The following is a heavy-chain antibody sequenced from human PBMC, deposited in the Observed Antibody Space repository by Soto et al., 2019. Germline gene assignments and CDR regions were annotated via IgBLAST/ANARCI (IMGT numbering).Heavy chain of an antibody. D-gene: IGHD1-1*01. J-gene: IGHJ4*02. V-gene: IGHV1-2*02. CDR1: GSNFNDSF. Sequence: QVHLVQSGDEVGKPGAQVKAFCKAPGSNFNDSFWHWVRQAPGQGLEWMGWIKPRSGETKYEQKFPGRVTLTSDMSISTAYMEVTLVTSDDTAVYFCAAETGADTFDYWGQGTLVIVST. CDR2: IKPRSGET. CDR3: AAETGADTFDY.